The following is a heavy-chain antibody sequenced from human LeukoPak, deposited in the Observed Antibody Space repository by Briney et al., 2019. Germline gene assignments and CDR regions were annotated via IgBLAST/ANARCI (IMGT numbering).Heavy chain of an antibody. Sequence: PSETLSLTCTVSGGSISSYYWSWIRQPAGKGLEWIGRIYTSGSTNYNPSLKSRVTISVDTSKNQFSLKLSSVTAADTAVYYCARRGEYGSGSYYNSVWFDPWGQGTLVTVSS. D-gene: IGHD3-10*01. J-gene: IGHJ5*02. CDR1: GGSISSYY. CDR2: IYTSGST. V-gene: IGHV4-4*07. CDR3: ARRGEYGSGSYYNSVWFDP.